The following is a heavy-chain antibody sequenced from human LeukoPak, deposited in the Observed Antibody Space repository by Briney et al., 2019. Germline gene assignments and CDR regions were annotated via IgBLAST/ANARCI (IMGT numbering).Heavy chain of an antibody. CDR2: INQSGSP. CDR3: ARGMSYVRLPVL. Sequence: SETLSLTCAVYGGSFSGYYWSWIRHPPGEGLEWIGEINQSGSPNHNTSLKSRVHISVDTSKNQFSLKLSSVTAADTAVYYCARGMSYVRLPVLWGQGTLVTVSS. J-gene: IGHJ4*01. V-gene: IGHV4-34*01. D-gene: IGHD1-26*01. CDR1: GGSFSGYY.